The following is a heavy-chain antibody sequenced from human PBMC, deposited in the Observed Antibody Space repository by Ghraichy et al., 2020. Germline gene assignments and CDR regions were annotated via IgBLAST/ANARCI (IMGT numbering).Heavy chain of an antibody. CDR2: IYYSGST. D-gene: IGHD3-3*01. CDR1: GGSISSYY. CDR3: ARLRVLEFSTVQSYYYGMDV. V-gene: IGHV4-59*01. Sequence: SQTLSLTCTVSGGSISSYYWSWIRQPPGKGLEWIGYIYYSGSTNYNPSLKSRVTISVDTSKNQFSLKLSSVTAADTAVYYCARLRVLEFSTVQSYYYGMDVWGQGTTVTVSS. J-gene: IGHJ6*02.